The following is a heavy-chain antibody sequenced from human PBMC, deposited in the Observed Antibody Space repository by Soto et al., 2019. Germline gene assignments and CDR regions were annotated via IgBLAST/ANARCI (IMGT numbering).Heavy chain of an antibody. D-gene: IGHD6-19*01. V-gene: IGHV3-30*18. CDR2: IKYDGSKK. Sequence: QVQLVESGGGVVQPGRSLRLSCAASGFTFSSYGMHWVRQAPGKGLEWVAVIKYDGSKKYYADSVKGRFTISRDNSKNTLYLQMNSLRAEDTAVYYCAKNERWLVRDTYYSYGIDVWGQGTTVTVSS. CDR1: GFTFSSYG. CDR3: AKNERWLVRDTYYSYGIDV. J-gene: IGHJ6*02.